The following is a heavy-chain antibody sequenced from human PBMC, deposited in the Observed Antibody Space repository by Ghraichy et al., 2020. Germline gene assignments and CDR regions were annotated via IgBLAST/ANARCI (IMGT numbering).Heavy chain of an antibody. CDR1: GGSISSSNYY. V-gene: IGHV4-39*01. Sequence: SETLSLTCTVSGGSISSSNYYWGWIRQPPGKGLEWIGNIYFSGTTYHNPSLKSRVTISVDTSKNQFSLRLSSVTAADTALYYCARHSQLTRYSYGPLDYWGQGTLVTFSS. CDR3: ARHSQLTRYSYGPLDY. CDR2: IYFSGTT. J-gene: IGHJ4*02. D-gene: IGHD5-18*01.